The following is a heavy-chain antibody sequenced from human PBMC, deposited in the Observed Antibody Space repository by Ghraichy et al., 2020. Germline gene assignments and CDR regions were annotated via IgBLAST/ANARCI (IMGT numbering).Heavy chain of an antibody. CDR3: ARARRDGRSVAFDI. CDR1: GFTFSSYE. CDR2: ISSSGSTI. D-gene: IGHD5-24*01. J-gene: IGHJ3*02. Sequence: GGSLRLSCAASGFTFSSYEMNWVRQAPGKGLEWVSYISSSGSTIYYADSVKGRFTISRDNAKNSLYLQMNSLRAEDTAVYYCARARRDGRSVAFDIWGQGTMVTVSS. V-gene: IGHV3-48*03.